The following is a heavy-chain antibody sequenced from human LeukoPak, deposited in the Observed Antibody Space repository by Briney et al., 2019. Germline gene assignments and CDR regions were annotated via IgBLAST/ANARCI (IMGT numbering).Heavy chain of an antibody. J-gene: IGHJ1*01. D-gene: IGHD3-22*01. V-gene: IGHV3-7*05. Sequence: PGGSLRLSCAASGFTLSSNWMSWVRQAPGKGLEWVANIKQDGSEIHYVDSVKGRFTISRDNAKNSLYLQMNSLRAEDTAVYYCARVDSGYSGYFQDWGQGTLVTVSS. CDR1: GFTLSSNW. CDR2: IKQDGSEI. CDR3: ARVDSGYSGYFQD.